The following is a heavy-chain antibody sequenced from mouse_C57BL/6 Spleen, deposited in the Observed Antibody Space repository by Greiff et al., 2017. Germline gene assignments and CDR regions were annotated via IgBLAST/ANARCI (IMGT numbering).Heavy chain of an antibody. V-gene: IGHV5-9-1*02. D-gene: IGHD2-3*01. Sequence: EVKLVESGEGLVKPGGSLKLSCAASGFTFSSYAMSWVRQTPEQRLEWVAYISSCGDYIYYADTVKGRFSISRDNARNTMYLQMSSLKSENTAMYYCTRDHYDGYSYYYAMDYWGQGTSVTVSS. CDR2: ISSCGDYI. CDR3: TRDHYDGYSYYYAMDY. CDR1: GFTFSSYA. J-gene: IGHJ4*01.